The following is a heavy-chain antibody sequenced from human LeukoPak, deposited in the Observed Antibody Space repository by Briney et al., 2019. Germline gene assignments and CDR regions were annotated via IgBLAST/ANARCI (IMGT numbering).Heavy chain of an antibody. CDR2: IKQDGSEK. J-gene: IGHJ4*02. V-gene: IGHV3-7*01. CDR3: ARGGTRVYSPFDY. CDR1: GFTFNSYW. D-gene: IGHD5-18*01. Sequence: PGGSLRLSCAASGFTFNSYWMTWVRQAPGKGLEWLANIKQDGSEKYYVDSVKGRFTISRDNARNSVYLQMNSLRAEDTAVYYCARGGTRVYSPFDYWGQGALVTVSS.